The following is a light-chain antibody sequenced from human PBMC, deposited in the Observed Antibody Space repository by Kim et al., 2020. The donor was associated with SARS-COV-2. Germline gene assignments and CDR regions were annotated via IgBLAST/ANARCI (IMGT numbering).Light chain of an antibody. CDR3: QTWGTGIRV. J-gene: IGLJ3*02. V-gene: IGLV4-69*01. Sequence: APGKLHRTVSSGHSSYAIAWHQQQPEKGPRYLMKLNSDGSHSKGDGIPDRFSGSSSGAERYLTISSLQSEDEADYYCQTWGTGIRVFGGGTQLTVL. CDR2: LNSDGSH. CDR1: SGHSSYA.